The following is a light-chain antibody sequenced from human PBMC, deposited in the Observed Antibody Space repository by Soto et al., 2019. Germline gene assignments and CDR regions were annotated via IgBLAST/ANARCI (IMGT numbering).Light chain of an antibody. CDR3: QQYNSYPWT. V-gene: IGKV1-5*01. Sequence: DIQVTQSPSTLSASVVDRVTITCRASQSISSWLAWYQQKPGKAPKLLIYDASSLESGVPSRFSGSGSGTEFTLTISSLQPDDFATYYCQQYNSYPWTFGQGTKVEIK. J-gene: IGKJ1*01. CDR1: QSISSW. CDR2: DAS.